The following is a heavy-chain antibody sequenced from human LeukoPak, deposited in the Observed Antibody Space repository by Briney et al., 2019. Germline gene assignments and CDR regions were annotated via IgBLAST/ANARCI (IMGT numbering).Heavy chain of an antibody. J-gene: IGHJ4*02. Sequence: PGGSLRLSCAASGFTFSSYSMSWVRQAPGKGLEWVSAISGSGGSTYYADSVKGRFTISRDNSKNTLYLQMHSLRAEDTAVYYCARDYGPFGAASFDYWGQGTLVTVSS. D-gene: IGHD3-10*01. CDR3: ARDYGPFGAASFDY. V-gene: IGHV3-23*01. CDR1: GFTFSSYS. CDR2: ISGSGGST.